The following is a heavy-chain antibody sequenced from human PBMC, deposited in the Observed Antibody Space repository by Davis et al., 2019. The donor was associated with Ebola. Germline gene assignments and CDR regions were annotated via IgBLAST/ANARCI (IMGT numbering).Heavy chain of an antibody. J-gene: IGHJ4*02. CDR1: GFNFSDYY. CDR3: ARDGGQFRDFDG. D-gene: IGHD3-16*01. CDR2: ISSRSSYT. V-gene: IGHV3-11*06. Sequence: GGSLRLSCAASGFNFSDYYMGWVRQAPGKGLEWIAYISSRSSYTSYADSVKGRFTISRDNSEDSLYLQMNSLRVEDTAVYYCARDGGQFRDFDGWGQGTMVTVSS.